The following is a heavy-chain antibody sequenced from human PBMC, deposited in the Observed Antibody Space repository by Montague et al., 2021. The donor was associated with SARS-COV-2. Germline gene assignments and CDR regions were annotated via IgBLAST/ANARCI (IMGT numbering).Heavy chain of an antibody. CDR3: AGDLGGYFDL. V-gene: IGHV3-30*04. J-gene: IGHJ2*01. D-gene: IGHD1-26*01. CDR1: GFTFSSYA. Sequence: SLRLSCAASGFTFSSYAMHWVRQAPGKGLEWVAVISYDGSNKYYADSVKGRFTISRDNSKNTLYLQMNSLRAEDTAVYYCAGDLGGYFDLWGRGTLVTVSS. CDR2: ISYDGSNK.